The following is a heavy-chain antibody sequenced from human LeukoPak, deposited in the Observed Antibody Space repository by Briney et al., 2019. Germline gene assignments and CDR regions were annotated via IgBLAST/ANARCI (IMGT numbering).Heavy chain of an antibody. CDR1: GGSISTYK. Sequence: SETLSLTCTVSGGSISTYKWYWIRQPPGKGLEWIGYIYYSGSTNYNPSLKSRVTISVDTSKNQFPLKLSSVTAAGTAVYYCARSAKLYSSGYYILFDYWGQGTLVTVSS. D-gene: IGHD3-22*01. CDR3: ARSAKLYSSGYYILFDY. V-gene: IGHV4-59*01. CDR2: IYYSGST. J-gene: IGHJ4*02.